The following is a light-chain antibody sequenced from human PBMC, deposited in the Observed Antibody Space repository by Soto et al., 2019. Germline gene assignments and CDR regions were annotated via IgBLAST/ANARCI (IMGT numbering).Light chain of an antibody. CDR3: QSYDSSLFWV. CDR2: GNS. V-gene: IGLV1-40*01. Sequence: QSVLTQPPSVSGAPGLRVTISCTGSSSNIGAGYDVHWYQQLPGTAPKLLIYGNSNRPSGVPDRFSGSKSGTSASLAITGLQAEDEADYYCQSYDSSLFWVFGGGTKLTVL. CDR1: SSNIGAGYD. J-gene: IGLJ3*02.